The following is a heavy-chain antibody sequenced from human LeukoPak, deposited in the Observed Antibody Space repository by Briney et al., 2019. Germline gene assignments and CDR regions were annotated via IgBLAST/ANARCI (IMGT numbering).Heavy chain of an antibody. J-gene: IGHJ4*02. Sequence: GGSLRLSCAASGFTFSSYRMSWVRQAPGKGLEWVASIKQDGSEKYYVDSVKGRFTISRDNAKNSLYLQMNSLRAEDTAVYYCAIIRYSSSSVYWGQGTLVTVSS. CDR1: GFTFSSYR. V-gene: IGHV3-7*01. D-gene: IGHD6-6*01. CDR2: IKQDGSEK. CDR3: AIIRYSSSSVY.